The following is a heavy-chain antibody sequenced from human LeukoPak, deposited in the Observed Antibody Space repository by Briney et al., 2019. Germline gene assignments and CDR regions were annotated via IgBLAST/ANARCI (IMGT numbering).Heavy chain of an antibody. CDR2: IYHSGST. D-gene: IGHD6-13*01. J-gene: IGHJ2*01. V-gene: IGHV4-30-2*01. Sequence: SQTLSLTCAVSGGSISSGGYSWSWIRQPPGKGLEWIGYIYHSGSTYYNPSLKSRVTISVDRSKNQFSLKLSSVTAADMAVYYCAREGYSSSWYPWYFDLWGRGTLVTVSS. CDR3: AREGYSSSWYPWYFDL. CDR1: GGSISSGGYS.